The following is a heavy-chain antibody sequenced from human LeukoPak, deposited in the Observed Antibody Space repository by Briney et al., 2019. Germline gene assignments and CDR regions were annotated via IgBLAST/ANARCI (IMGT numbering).Heavy chain of an antibody. J-gene: IGHJ4*02. Sequence: ASVKVSCKASGYTFTGYYMHWVRQAPGQGLEWMGWINPNSGGTNCAQKFQGRVTMTRDTSISTAYMELSRLRSDDTAVYYCARGGDRSRQWLVRWYFDYWGQGTLVTVSS. CDR1: GYTFTGYY. V-gene: IGHV1-2*02. CDR3: ARGGDRSRQWLVRWYFDY. CDR2: INPNSGGT. D-gene: IGHD6-19*01.